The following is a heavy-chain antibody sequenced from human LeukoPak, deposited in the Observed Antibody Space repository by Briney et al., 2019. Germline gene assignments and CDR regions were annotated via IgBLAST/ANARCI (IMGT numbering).Heavy chain of an antibody. CDR3: AKSIVGAYDAFDI. D-gene: IGHD1-26*01. J-gene: IGHJ3*02. CDR1: GFTFSSYG. CDR2: IRYDGSNK. Sequence: GGSLRLSCAASGFTFSSYGMHWVRQAPGKGLEWVAFIRYDGSNKYYADPVKGRFTISRDNSKNTLYLQMNSLRAEDTAVYYCAKSIVGAYDAFDIWGQGTMVTVSS. V-gene: IGHV3-30*02.